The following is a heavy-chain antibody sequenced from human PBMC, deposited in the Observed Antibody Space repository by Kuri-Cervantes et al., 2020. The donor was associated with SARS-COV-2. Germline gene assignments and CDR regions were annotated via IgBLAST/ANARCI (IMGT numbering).Heavy chain of an antibody. D-gene: IGHD3-10*01. Sequence: GSLRLSCAVYGGSFSGYYWSWIRQPPGKGLEWIGEINHSGSTNYNPSLKSRVTVSVDTSKNQFSLKLSSVTAADTAVYYCARVTEYYGSGSYTEGWFDPWGQGTLVTVSS. J-gene: IGHJ5*02. CDR2: INHSGST. CDR1: GGSFSGYY. CDR3: ARVTEYYGSGSYTEGWFDP. V-gene: IGHV4-34*01.